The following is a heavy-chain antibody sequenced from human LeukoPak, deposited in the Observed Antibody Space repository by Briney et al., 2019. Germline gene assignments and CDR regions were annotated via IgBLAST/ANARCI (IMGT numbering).Heavy chain of an antibody. D-gene: IGHD1-26*01. CDR2: ISAYNGNT. J-gene: IGHJ4*02. CDR3: AGEGPYSGNYYEDY. CDR1: GYTFRSHG. Sequence: GASVKVSCKASGYTFRSHGITWVRQAPGQGLEWMGWISAYNGNTNYAQKLQGRVTMTTDTSTSTAYMELRSLRSDDTAVYYCAGEGPYSGNYYEDYWGQGTLVTVSS. V-gene: IGHV1-18*01.